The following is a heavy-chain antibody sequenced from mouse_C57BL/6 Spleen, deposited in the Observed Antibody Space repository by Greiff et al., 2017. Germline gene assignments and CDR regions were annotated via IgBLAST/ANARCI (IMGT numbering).Heavy chain of an antibody. V-gene: IGHV1-22*01. CDR3: AEGHTGSSPLDY. J-gene: IGHJ2*01. CDR1: GYTFTDYN. Sequence: EVQLQQSGPELVKPGASVKMSCKASGYTFTDYNMHWVKQSHGKSLEWIGYINPNNGGTSYNQKFKGKATLTVNKSSSTAYMELRSLTSEDSAVYYCAEGHTGSSPLDYWGQGTTLTVSS. CDR2: INPNNGGT. D-gene: IGHD1-1*01.